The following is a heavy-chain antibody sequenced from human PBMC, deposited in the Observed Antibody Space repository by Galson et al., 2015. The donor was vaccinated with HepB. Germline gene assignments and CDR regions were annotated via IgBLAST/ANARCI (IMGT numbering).Heavy chain of an antibody. Sequence: SVKVSCKASGGAFSSCAISWVRQAPGQGLEWMGGIIPIFGTPNYAQKFQDRVIITADESTSTAYMELSSLKSEDTAIYYCARDAGQQLVLGEYHLYYYMDVWGKGTTVTVSS. CDR2: IIPIFGTP. CDR1: GGAFSSCA. CDR3: ARDAGQQLVLGEYHLYYYMDV. D-gene: IGHD6-13*01. J-gene: IGHJ6*03. V-gene: IGHV1-69*13.